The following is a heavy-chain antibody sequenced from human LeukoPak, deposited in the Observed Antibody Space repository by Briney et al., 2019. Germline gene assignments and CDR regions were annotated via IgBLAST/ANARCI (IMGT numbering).Heavy chain of an antibody. CDR3: ARGSSGWLLRPFDY. V-gene: IGHV4-4*07. CDR1: GGSISNYY. Sequence: SETLSLTCTVSGGSISNYYWNWIRQPPGKGLEWIGRIYTSGSTNYNPSLKSRVTMSVDTSKNQFSLKLSSVTAADTAVYYCARGSSGWLLRPFDYWGQGTLVTVSS. J-gene: IGHJ4*02. D-gene: IGHD6-19*01. CDR2: IYTSGST.